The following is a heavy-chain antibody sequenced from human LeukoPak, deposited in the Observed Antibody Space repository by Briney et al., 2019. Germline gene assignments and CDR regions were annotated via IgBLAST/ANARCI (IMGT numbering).Heavy chain of an antibody. CDR2: IYHSGST. CDR3: ARGYDSMGY. CDR1: GGSISSGGYY. J-gene: IGHJ4*02. D-gene: IGHD2/OR15-2a*01. Sequence: SETLSLTCTVSGGSISSGGYYWSWIRQPPGKGLEWIGYIYHSGSTYYNPSLKSRVTISVDRSKNQFSLKLSSVTAADTAVYYCARGYDSMGYWGQGTLVTVSS. V-gene: IGHV4-30-2*01.